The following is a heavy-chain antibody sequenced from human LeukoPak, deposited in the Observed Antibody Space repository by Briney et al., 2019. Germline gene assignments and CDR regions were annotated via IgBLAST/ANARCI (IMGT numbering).Heavy chain of an antibody. CDR2: ITSNGGTT. CDR1: GFTFSRYG. Sequence: GGSLRLSCAASGFTFSRYGMVWVRQAPGKRLEYVSGITSNGGTTYYGNSVKGRFTISRDNSKDTLYLQMGSLRTEDMAVYYCARGIRWASDYWGQGTLVTVAS. V-gene: IGHV3-64*01. J-gene: IGHJ4*02. D-gene: IGHD4-23*01. CDR3: ARGIRWASDY.